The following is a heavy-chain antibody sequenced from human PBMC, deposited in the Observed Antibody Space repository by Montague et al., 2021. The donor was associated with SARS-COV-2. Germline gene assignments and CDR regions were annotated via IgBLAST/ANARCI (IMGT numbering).Heavy chain of an antibody. CDR3: ARRGRKLLPVATTIGGFDI. J-gene: IGHJ3*02. CDR2: IYDSGST. V-gene: IGHV4-39*02. Sequence: ETLSLTCTVSGGSISSSNYYWDWIRQPPGKGLEWIGSIYDSGSTYYNPSLKSRVTISMDTSKNHFSLKLSPVTAADTAVYYCARRGRKLLPVATTIGGFDIWGQGTMVTVSS. CDR1: GGSISSSNYY. D-gene: IGHD5-12*01.